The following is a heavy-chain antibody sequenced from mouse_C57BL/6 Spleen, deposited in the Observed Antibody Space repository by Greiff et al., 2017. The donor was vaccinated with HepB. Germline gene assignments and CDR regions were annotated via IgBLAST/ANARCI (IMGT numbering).Heavy chain of an antibody. CDR2: ISGGGGNT. CDR1: GFTFSSYT. J-gene: IGHJ4*01. Sequence: KLVESGGGLVKPGGSLKLSCAASGFTFSSYTMSWVRQTPEKRLEWVATISGGGGNTYYPDSVKGRFTISRDNAKNTLYLQMSSLRSEDTALYYCARHTDYRGYAMDYWGQGTSVTVSS. CDR3: ARHTDYRGYAMDY. D-gene: IGHD5-5*01. V-gene: IGHV5-9*01.